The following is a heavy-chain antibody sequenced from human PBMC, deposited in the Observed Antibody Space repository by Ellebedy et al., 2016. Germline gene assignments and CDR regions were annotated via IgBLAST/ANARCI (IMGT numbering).Heavy chain of an antibody. CDR3: ARDRKYYYDSSGLAGGFDY. V-gene: IGHV4-61*01. CDR1: GGSVSSGSYY. Sequence: SETLSLXXTVSGGSVSSGSYYWSWIRQPPGRGLEWIGYIYYSGSTNYNPSLKSRVTISVDTSKNQFSLKLSSVTAADPDVYYCARDRKYYYDSSGLAGGFDYWGQGTLVTVSS. CDR2: IYYSGST. J-gene: IGHJ4*02. D-gene: IGHD3-22*01.